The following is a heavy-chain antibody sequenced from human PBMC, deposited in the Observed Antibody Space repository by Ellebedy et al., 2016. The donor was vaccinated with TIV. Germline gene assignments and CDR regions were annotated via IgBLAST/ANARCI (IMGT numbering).Heavy chain of an antibody. D-gene: IGHD6-13*01. Sequence: GESLKISXAASGFTFSNAWMNWVRQAPGKGLEWVSSISSSSSYIYYADSVKGRFTISRDNAKNSLYLQMNSLRAEDTAVYYCARQYSSSWYVDYWGQGTLVTVSS. CDR3: ARQYSSSWYVDY. CDR1: GFTFSNAW. V-gene: IGHV3-21*01. J-gene: IGHJ4*02. CDR2: ISSSSSYI.